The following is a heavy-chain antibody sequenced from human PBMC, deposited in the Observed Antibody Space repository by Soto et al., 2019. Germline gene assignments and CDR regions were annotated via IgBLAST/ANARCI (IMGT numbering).Heavy chain of an antibody. V-gene: IGHV4-30-4*01. J-gene: IGHJ3*02. CDR3: ARAAKTYYYDSTGYYYTFDI. Sequence: QVQLQESVPGLVKPSPTLSLTCTVSGGSISSGDSSWSWIRQPPGRGLEWIGYIYCSGNTYYTPSLKSRVTIAVDTPKDPLSLKLSSVTAADTAVYYWARAAKTYYYDSTGYYYTFDIWGQGTMVTVSS. CDR1: GGSISSGDSS. D-gene: IGHD3-22*01. CDR2: IYCSGNT.